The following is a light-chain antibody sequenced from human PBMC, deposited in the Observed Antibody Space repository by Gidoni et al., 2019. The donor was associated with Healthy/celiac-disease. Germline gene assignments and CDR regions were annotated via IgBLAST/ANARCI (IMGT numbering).Light chain of an antibody. CDR1: QSISSY. J-gene: IGKJ1*01. CDR3: QQSYRTLWT. CDR2: AAS. V-gene: IGKV1-39*01. Sequence: DRQMTQSPSSLSAYVGDRVTITCRASQSISSYLNWYQQKPGQAPKLLIYAASSLQSGVPSRFSGIGSGTDFTLTIRGLQPEDFATCYCQQSYRTLWTFGQGTKVEIK.